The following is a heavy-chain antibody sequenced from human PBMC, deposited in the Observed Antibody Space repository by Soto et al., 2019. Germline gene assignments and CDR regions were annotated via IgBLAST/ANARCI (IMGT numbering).Heavy chain of an antibody. J-gene: IGHJ4*02. CDR1: GGTFSSYA. CDR2: IVPIFGTA. D-gene: IGHD3-3*01. Sequence: SVKVSCKASGGTFSSYAISCVRQAPGQGPEWMGGIVPIFGTANYAQKFQGRVTITADESTSTAYMELSSLRSEDTAVYYCARVKDFWSYYFDYWGQGTLVTVSS. CDR3: ARVKDFWSYYFDY. V-gene: IGHV1-69*13.